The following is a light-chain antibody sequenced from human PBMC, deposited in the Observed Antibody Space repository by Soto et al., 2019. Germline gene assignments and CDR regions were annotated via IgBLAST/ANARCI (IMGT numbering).Light chain of an antibody. Sequence: EIIMTQSTGTLSVPPGERATLSCRAAQGVTTTFAWYQQKPGQAPRLLIYGASSRATGIPDRFSGSGSGTDFTLTISRLEPEDFAVYYCQQYGSSPITFGQGTRLEIK. CDR1: QGVTTT. J-gene: IGKJ5*01. CDR2: GAS. CDR3: QQYGSSPIT. V-gene: IGKV3-20*01.